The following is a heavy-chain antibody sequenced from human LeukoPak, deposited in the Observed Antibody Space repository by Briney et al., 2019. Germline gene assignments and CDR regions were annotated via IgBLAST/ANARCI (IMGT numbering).Heavy chain of an antibody. CDR2: INSDGSST. CDR1: GFTFSSYW. Sequence: GGSLRLSCAASGFTFSSYWMHWVRQAPGKGLVWVSRINSDGSSTSYADSVKGRFTISRDNAKNTLYLQMNSLRAEDTAVYYCARDRRVRGVHHAFDIWGQGTMVTVSS. V-gene: IGHV3-74*01. J-gene: IGHJ3*02. CDR3: ARDRRVRGVHHAFDI. D-gene: IGHD3-10*01.